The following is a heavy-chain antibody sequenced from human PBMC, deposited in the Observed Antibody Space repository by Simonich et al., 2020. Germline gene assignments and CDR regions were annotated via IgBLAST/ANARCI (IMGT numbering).Heavy chain of an antibody. CDR3: ARGLRVAAAGTAFQH. Sequence: QVQLQQWGAGLLKPSETLSLTCAVYGGSFSGYYWSWIRRPPGKGLEWIGEINQSGSTNYNPSLKSRVTISVDTSKNQFSLKLSSVTAADTAVYYCARGLRVAAAGTAFQHWGQGTLVTVSS. J-gene: IGHJ1*01. CDR1: GGSFSGYY. CDR2: INQSGST. D-gene: IGHD6-13*01. V-gene: IGHV4-34*01.